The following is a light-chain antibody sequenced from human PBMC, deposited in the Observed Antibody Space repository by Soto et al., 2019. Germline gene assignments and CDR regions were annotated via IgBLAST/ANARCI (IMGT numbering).Light chain of an antibody. CDR3: QHYGSSPLGT. V-gene: IGKV3-20*01. J-gene: IGKJ5*01. CDR2: GAS. Sequence: EIVLTQSPGTLSLSPGERATLSCRASQSVSSSYLAWYQQKPGQAPRLLIYGASTRASGIPDRFSGSGSGTDFTLTIGRLEHEDFAVYYCQHYGSSPLGTFGQGTRLEIK. CDR1: QSVSSSY.